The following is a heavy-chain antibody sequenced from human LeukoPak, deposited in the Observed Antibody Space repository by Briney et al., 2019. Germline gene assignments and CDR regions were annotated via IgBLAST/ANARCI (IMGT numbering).Heavy chain of an antibody. CDR2: ISFDGSIT. CDR1: GFTFYTIG. CDR3: ARDPKTYGGYAPGY. D-gene: IGHD5-12*01. Sequence: PGGSLRLSCAASGFTFYTIGMHWVRQAPGKGLEWVAVISFDGSITYYADSVKGRFTISRDNSKNTLYLQMNSLRAEDTAVYYCARDPKTYGGYAPGYWGQGTLVTVSS. J-gene: IGHJ4*02. V-gene: IGHV3-30*03.